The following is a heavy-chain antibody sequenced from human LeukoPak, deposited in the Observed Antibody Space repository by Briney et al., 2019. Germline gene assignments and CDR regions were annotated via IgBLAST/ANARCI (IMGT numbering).Heavy chain of an antibody. J-gene: IGHJ4*02. CDR1: GFTFSNAW. Sequence: GGSLRLSCAASGFTFSNAWMSWVRQAPGKGLEWVGRIKSKTDGGTTDYAAPVKGRFTISRDDSKNTLYLQMNSLKTEDTAVYYCTTVAWYSSSWTLDYWGRGTLVTVSS. CDR3: TTVAWYSSSWTLDY. D-gene: IGHD6-13*01. V-gene: IGHV3-15*01. CDR2: IKSKTDGGTT.